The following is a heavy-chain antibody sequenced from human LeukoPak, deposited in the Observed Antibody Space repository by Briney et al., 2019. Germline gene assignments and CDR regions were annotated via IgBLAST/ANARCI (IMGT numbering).Heavy chain of an antibody. D-gene: IGHD3-22*01. J-gene: IGHJ2*01. CDR3: ARDRVVVITNPLWYFDL. V-gene: IGHV4-61*02. CDR2: IYTSGST. CDR1: GASISRSSYY. Sequence: SETLSLTCTVSGASISRSSYYWGWIRQPAGKGLEWIGRIYTSGSTNYNPSLKSRVTISVDTSKNQFSLKLSSVTAADTAVYYCARDRVVVITNPLWYFDLWGRGTLVTVSS.